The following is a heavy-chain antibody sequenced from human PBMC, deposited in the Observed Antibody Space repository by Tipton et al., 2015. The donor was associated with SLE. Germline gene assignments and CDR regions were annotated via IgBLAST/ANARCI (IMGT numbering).Heavy chain of an antibody. V-gene: IGHV3-33*06. CDR3: TKDFPSSTWFGD. D-gene: IGHD6-6*01. Sequence: SLRLSCAASGFTFSSYGMHWVRQAPGKGLVWVAVIWYDGSNKYYADSVKGRFTISRDNSRNTLYLQMNILSAGDTAVYYCTKDFPSSTWFGDWGQGALVTVSS. CDR1: GFTFSSYG. CDR2: IWYDGSNK. J-gene: IGHJ5*02.